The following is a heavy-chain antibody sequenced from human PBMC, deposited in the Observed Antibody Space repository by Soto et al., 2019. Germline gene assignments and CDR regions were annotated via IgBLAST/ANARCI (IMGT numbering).Heavy chain of an antibody. Sequence: PVGSLRLSCAASGFTFSSYWMSWVRQAPGKGLEWVANIKQDGSEKYYVDSVKGRFTISRDNAKNSLYLQMNSLRAEDTAVYYCASWRITMVRGVIIPNYYGMDVWGQGTTVTVSS. CDR3: ASWRITMVRGVIIPNYYGMDV. J-gene: IGHJ6*02. D-gene: IGHD3-10*01. V-gene: IGHV3-7*01. CDR1: GFTFSSYW. CDR2: IKQDGSEK.